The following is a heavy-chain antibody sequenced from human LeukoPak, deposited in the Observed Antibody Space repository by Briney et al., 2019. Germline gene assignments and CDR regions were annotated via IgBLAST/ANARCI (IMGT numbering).Heavy chain of an antibody. CDR2: ISSSSSYI. CDR1: GFTFSSYT. V-gene: IGHV3-21*01. Sequence: GGSLRLSCAASGFTFSSYTMNWVRQAPGKGLEWVSSISSSSSYIYYADSVKGRFTISRDTAKNSLYLQMNTLRAEDTAVYYCARDKLGANDAFDIWAKGQWSPSLQ. J-gene: IGHJ3*02. D-gene: IGHD4/OR15-4a*01. CDR3: ARDKLGANDAFDI.